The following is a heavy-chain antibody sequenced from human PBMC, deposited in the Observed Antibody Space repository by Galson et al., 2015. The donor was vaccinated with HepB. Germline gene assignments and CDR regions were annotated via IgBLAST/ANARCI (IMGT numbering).Heavy chain of an antibody. CDR3: AVYGSGSYYKRGLFDY. D-gene: IGHD3-10*01. Sequence: SLRLSCAASGFTFSSYAISWVRQAPGKGLEWVSAISGSGDSTYYADSVKGRFTISRDNSKNTLYLQMNSLRDEDTAVYYCAVYGSGSYYKRGLFDYWGQGTLVTVSS. CDR1: GFTFSSYA. CDR2: ISGSGDST. V-gene: IGHV3-23*01. J-gene: IGHJ4*02.